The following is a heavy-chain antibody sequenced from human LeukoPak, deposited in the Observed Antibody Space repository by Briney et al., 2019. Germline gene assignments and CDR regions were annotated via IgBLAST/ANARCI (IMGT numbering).Heavy chain of an antibody. CDR1: GFTFSSYS. D-gene: IGHD4-23*01. V-gene: IGHV3-48*04. J-gene: IGHJ5*02. CDR2: ISSSSSTI. CDR3: AKGPNGGNFNWFDP. Sequence: GGSLRLSCEASGFTFSSYSMNWVRQAPGKGLEWVSYISSSSSTIYYADSVKGRFTISRDNAKNSLYLQMNSLRAEDTALYYCAKGPNGGNFNWFDPWGQGTLVTVSS.